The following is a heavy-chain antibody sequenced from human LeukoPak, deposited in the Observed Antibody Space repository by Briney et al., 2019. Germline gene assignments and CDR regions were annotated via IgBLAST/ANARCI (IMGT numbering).Heavy chain of an antibody. CDR2: ISFDGKKT. CDR1: GFTFSSYS. CDR3: ARDSGYCSSTGCYVHYFDY. V-gene: IGHV3-30*04. Sequence: PGGSLRLSCTASGFTFSSYSIHWVRQAPGKGLEWVALISFDGKKTDYADSVKGRFTFSRDNAKNSLYLQMNSLRAEDTAVYYCARDSGYCSSTGCYVHYFDYWGQGTLVTVSS. J-gene: IGHJ4*02. D-gene: IGHD2-2*01.